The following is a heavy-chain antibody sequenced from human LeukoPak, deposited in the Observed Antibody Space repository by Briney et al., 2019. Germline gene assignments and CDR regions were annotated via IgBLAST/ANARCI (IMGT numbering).Heavy chain of an antibody. Sequence: GASVKVSCKASGGTFSSYAISWVRQAPGQGLEWMGRIIPILGIANYAQRFQGRVTITADKSTSTAYMELSSLRSEDTAVYYCARDDTAPIDYYYGMDVWGQGTTVTVSS. J-gene: IGHJ6*02. CDR2: IIPILGIA. CDR3: ARDDTAPIDYYYGMDV. V-gene: IGHV1-69*04. D-gene: IGHD5-18*01. CDR1: GGTFSSYA.